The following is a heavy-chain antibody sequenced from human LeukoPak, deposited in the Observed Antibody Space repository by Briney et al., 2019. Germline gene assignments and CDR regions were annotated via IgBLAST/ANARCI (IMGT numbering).Heavy chain of an antibody. Sequence: PSETLSLTCTVSGGSISSYYWSWIRQPPGKGLEWIGYIYYSGSTNYNPSLKSRVTISVDTSKNQFSLKLSSVTAADTAVYYCAREDGEQQLVRPYYFDYWGQGTLVTVSS. D-gene: IGHD6-13*01. CDR3: AREDGEQQLVRPYYFDY. V-gene: IGHV4-59*01. J-gene: IGHJ4*02. CDR1: GGSISSYY. CDR2: IYYSGST.